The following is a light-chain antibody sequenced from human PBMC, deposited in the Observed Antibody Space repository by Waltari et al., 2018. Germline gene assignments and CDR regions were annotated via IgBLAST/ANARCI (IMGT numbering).Light chain of an antibody. CDR3: QAWDTSTGVV. J-gene: IGLJ2*01. V-gene: IGLV3-1*01. CDR2: RDI. Sequence: YEMTQPPSVSASPGQTASITCSGDNLQYKYVYWYQHTPGKSPPLILYRDIERPSGIPERFSGSNSGNTATLTISETQAMDEADYYCQAWDTSTGVVFGGGTKLTVL. CDR1: NLQYKY.